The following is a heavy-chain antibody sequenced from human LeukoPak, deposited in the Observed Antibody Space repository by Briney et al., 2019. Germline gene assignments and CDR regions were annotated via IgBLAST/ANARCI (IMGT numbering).Heavy chain of an antibody. CDR3: ARLSVGPLVVVPAANPLDYYYYYMDV. CDR1: GGSFSGYY. J-gene: IGHJ6*03. CDR2: INHSGST. Sequence: SETLSLTCAVYGGSFSGYYWSWIRQPPGKGLEWIGEINHSGSTNYNPSLKSRVTISVDTSKNQFSLKLSPVTAADTAVYYCARLSVGPLVVVPAANPLDYYYYYMDVWGKGTTVTVSS. V-gene: IGHV4-34*01. D-gene: IGHD2-2*01.